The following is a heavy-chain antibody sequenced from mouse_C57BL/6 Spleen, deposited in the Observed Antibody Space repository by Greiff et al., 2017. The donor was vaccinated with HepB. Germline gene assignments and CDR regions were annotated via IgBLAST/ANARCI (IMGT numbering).Heavy chain of an antibody. Sequence: VQLQQSGPELVKPGASVKISCKASGYTFTDYYMNWVKQSHGKSLEWIGDINPNNGGTSYNQKFKGKATLTVDKSSSTAYMELRSLTSEDSAVYYCARDLLWSLWGQGTLVTVSA. CDR3: ARDLLWSL. D-gene: IGHD2-1*01. J-gene: IGHJ3*01. CDR2: INPNNGGT. CDR1: GYTFTDYY. V-gene: IGHV1-26*01.